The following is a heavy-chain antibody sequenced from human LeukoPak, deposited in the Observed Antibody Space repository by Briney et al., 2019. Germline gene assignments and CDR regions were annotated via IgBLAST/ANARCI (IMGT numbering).Heavy chain of an antibody. V-gene: IGHV3-13*04. D-gene: IGHD3-3*01. CDR3: ARDVGQAEWLGAFDI. Sequence: GGSLRLSCAASGFTFSRYDMHWVRQSAGRGLEWVSGLGSAGDTFYPASVKGRFTISRDNAKNSLYLQMNSLRAEDTAVYYCARDVGQAEWLGAFDIWGQGTMVTVSS. CDR2: LGSAGDT. CDR1: GFTFSRYD. J-gene: IGHJ3*02.